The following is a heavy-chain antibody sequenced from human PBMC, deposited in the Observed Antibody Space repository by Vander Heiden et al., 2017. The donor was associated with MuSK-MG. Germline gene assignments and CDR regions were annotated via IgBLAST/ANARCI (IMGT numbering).Heavy chain of an antibody. CDR2: INHSGST. J-gene: IGHJ3*02. CDR3: ASRHGDAFDI. V-gene: IGHV4-34*01. CDR1: GGSFSGYY. Sequence: QLQLQQWGAGLLKPSDTLSLTCPVYGGSFSGYYWSWSRQPPGKGLEWIGEINHSGSTNYNPSLKSRVTISVDTSKNQFSLKLSSVTAADTAVYYCASRHGDAFDIWGQGTMVTVSS.